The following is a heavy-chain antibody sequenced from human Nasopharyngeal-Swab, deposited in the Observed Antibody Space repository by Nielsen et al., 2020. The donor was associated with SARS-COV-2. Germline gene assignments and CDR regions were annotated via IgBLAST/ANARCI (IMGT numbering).Heavy chain of an antibody. Sequence: GGSLRLSCKGSGYSFTSYWIGWVRQMPGKGLEWMGIIYPGDTDTRYSPSFQGQVTSSADKSISTAYLQWSSLKASDTAMYYCARLIRSQGYYYYMDVWGKGTTVTVSS. CDR2: IYPGDTDT. J-gene: IGHJ6*03. CDR1: GYSFTSYW. CDR3: ARLIRSQGYYYYMDV. V-gene: IGHV5-51*01. D-gene: IGHD3-16*01.